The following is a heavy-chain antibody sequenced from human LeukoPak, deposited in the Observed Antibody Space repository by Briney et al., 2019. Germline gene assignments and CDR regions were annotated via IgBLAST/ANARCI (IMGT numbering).Heavy chain of an antibody. CDR3: AKDPYYYDSSGYSTQYYFDY. D-gene: IGHD3-22*01. Sequence: QPGRSLRLSCAASGFTFSSYGMHWVRQAPGKGLEWVAVISYDGSNKYYADSVKGRFTISRDNSKNTLYLQMNSLRAEDTAVYYCAKDPYYYDSSGYSTQYYFDYWGQGTLVTVSS. V-gene: IGHV3-30*18. CDR1: GFTFSSYG. J-gene: IGHJ4*02. CDR2: ISYDGSNK.